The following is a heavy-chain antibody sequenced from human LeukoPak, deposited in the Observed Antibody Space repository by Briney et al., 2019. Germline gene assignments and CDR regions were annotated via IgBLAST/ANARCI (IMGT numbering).Heavy chain of an antibody. V-gene: IGHV3-30*04. D-gene: IGHD2-2*01. CDR2: IPYDGSQN. CDR3: TREGRFKAQHLFDY. J-gene: IGHJ4*02. Sequence: GGSLRLSCAASDFPFIGYTMHWVRQAPAKGLEWVAGIPYDGSQNSYADSVKGRFSISRDNSKSALYLQLSSLRPEDTAVYYCTREGRFKAQHLFDYWGQGTMVTVSS. CDR1: DFPFIGYT.